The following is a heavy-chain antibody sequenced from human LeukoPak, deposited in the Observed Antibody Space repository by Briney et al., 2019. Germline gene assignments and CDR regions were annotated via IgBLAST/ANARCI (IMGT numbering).Heavy chain of an antibody. CDR1: GGSISSGGYY. V-gene: IGHV4-30-2*01. Sequence: PSETLSLTCTVSGGSISSGGYYWSWIRQPPGKGLEWIGYIYHSGSTYYNPSLKSRVTISVDRSKNQFSPKLSSVTAADTAVYYCARGSSSSSWFNHYYYMDVWGKGTTVTVSS. D-gene: IGHD6-13*01. J-gene: IGHJ6*03. CDR3: ARGSSSSSWFNHYYYMDV. CDR2: IYHSGST.